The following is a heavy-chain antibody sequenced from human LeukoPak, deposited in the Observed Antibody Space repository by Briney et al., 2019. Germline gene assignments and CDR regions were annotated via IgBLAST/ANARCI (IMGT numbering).Heavy chain of an antibody. CDR3: ARDECDDNSCYSDY. Sequence: SETLSLTCTVSGGSISSSSYYWGWIRQPPGKGLKWIGSFFYSGSTYYNPSLKSRVTISVDTSKNQFSLKVRSVTAADTATYYCARDECDDNSCYSDYWGQGNLVTVSS. J-gene: IGHJ4*02. CDR2: FFYSGST. CDR1: GGSISSSSYY. D-gene: IGHD3-22*01. V-gene: IGHV4-39*07.